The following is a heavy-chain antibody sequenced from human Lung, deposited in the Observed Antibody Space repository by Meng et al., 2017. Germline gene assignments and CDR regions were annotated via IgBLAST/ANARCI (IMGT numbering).Heavy chain of an antibody. V-gene: IGHV3-74*01. D-gene: IGHD3-22*01. J-gene: IGHJ3*02. CDR3: ARDRTFYYDSGGYYYEDAFDI. Sequence: WVRQPPGKGLVWVSCINTYGGSTSYADSVKGRFTISRDNAKNTLYLQMNSLRAEDTAVYYCARDRTFYYDSGGYYYEDAFDIWGQGTMVTVSS. CDR2: INTYGGST.